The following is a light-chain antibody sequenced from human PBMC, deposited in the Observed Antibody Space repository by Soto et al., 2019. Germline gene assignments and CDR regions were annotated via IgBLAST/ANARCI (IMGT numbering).Light chain of an antibody. Sequence: QSALTQPASVSGSPGQSITISCTATSTDVGSYNFVSWYQQYPGKAPKLIIYEGSKRPSGVSNRFSGSKSGNTASLTLSGLQAEDEADYYCCSDTGTSTLYVFGTGTKLTVL. CDR2: EGS. J-gene: IGLJ1*01. CDR1: STDVGSYNF. V-gene: IGLV2-23*01. CDR3: CSDTGTSTLYV.